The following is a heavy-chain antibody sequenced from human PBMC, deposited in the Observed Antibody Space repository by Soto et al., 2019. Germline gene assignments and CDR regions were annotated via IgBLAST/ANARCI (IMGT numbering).Heavy chain of an antibody. CDR2: IYYSGST. Sequence: SETLSLTCTVSGGSISSYHWSWIRQPPGKGLEWIGYIYYSGSTNYNPSLKSRVTISVDTSKNQFSLKLSSVTAADTAVYYCARPNWTFEFDYWGQGTLVTVSS. D-gene: IGHD1-1*01. CDR3: ARPNWTFEFDY. J-gene: IGHJ4*02. V-gene: IGHV4-59*08. CDR1: GGSISSYH.